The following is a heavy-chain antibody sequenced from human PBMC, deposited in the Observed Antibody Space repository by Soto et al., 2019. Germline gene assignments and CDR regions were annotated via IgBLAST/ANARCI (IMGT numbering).Heavy chain of an antibody. D-gene: IGHD1-26*01. V-gene: IGHV4-30-4*01. Sequence: QVRLQESGPKLVRPSQTLSLTCSVSGVSINRGDYYWSWIRQSPGRGLEWIGSIYYNGDTNYNPSLGSRVTMSVDTSTNQFSLKMRFVTAADTAVYYCARWEFGGIVNWGQGTLVTVSS. CDR3: ARWEFGGIVN. CDR2: IYYNGDT. J-gene: IGHJ4*02. CDR1: GVSINRGDYY.